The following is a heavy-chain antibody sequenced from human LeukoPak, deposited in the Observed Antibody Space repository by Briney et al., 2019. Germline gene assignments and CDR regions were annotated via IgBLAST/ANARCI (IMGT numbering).Heavy chain of an antibody. V-gene: IGHV3-23*01. CDR2: ISGSGGST. Sequence: GGSLRLSCAASGFTFSSYAMSWVRQAPGKGLEWAPAISGSGGSTYYADSVKGRFTISRDNSKNTLYLQMNSLRAEDTAVYYCAKTDNWNDDYWGQGTLVTVSS. CDR3: AKTDNWNDDY. D-gene: IGHD1-1*01. J-gene: IGHJ4*02. CDR1: GFTFSSYA.